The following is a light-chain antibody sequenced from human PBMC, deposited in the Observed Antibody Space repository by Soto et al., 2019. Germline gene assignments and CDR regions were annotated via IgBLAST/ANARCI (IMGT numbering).Light chain of an antibody. V-gene: IGLV2-8*01. Sequence: QSVLAQPPSASGSPGQSVAISCTGTTSDVGGYNFVSWYQQHPGKAPKLIIYEATKRPSGVPARFSGAWSGNTASLIVSGLQAEDEADYYCSAFAGSEGDVFGSGTKLTVL. CDR3: SAFAGSEGDV. CDR2: EAT. J-gene: IGLJ1*01. CDR1: TSDVGGYNF.